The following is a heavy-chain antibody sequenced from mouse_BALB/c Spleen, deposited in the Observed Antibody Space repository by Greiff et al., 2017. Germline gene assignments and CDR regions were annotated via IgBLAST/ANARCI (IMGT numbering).Heavy chain of an antibody. V-gene: IGHV3-2*02. CDR3: AREIYYGVDY. CDR2: ISYSGST. Sequence: VQLKESGPGLVKPSQSLSLTCTVTGYSITSDYAWNWIRQFPGNKLEWMGYISYSGSTSYNPSLKSRISITRDTSKNQFFLQLNSVTTEDTATYYCAREIYYGVDYWGQGTSVTVSS. CDR1: GYSITSDYA. J-gene: IGHJ4*01.